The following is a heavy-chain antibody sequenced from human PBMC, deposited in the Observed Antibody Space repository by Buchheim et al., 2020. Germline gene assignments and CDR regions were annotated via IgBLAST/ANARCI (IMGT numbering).Heavy chain of an antibody. CDR1: GFTFSIYG. CDR2: TWYVGSNK. Sequence: QVQLVESGGALVQPGRSLRLSCAASGFTFSIYGMHWVRQAPGKGLEWVAVTWYVGSNKYYADSVKGRFTISRDNSKNTLYLQMNSLRAEDTAVYYCARLGYCSGGSCYNYGMDVWGQGTT. J-gene: IGHJ6*02. D-gene: IGHD2-15*01. CDR3: ARLGYCSGGSCYNYGMDV. V-gene: IGHV3-33*01.